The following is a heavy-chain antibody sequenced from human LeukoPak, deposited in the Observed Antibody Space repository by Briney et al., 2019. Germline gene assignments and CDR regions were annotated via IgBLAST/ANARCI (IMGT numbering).Heavy chain of an antibody. V-gene: IGHV4-4*07. CDR1: GGSISSYY. CDR3: ARTAVAGTVGYFDY. J-gene: IGHJ4*02. CDR2: IYTSGST. D-gene: IGHD6-19*01. Sequence: SETLSLTCTVSGGSISSYYWSWIRQPAGKGLEWIGRIYTSGSTNYNPSLKSRVTMSVDTSKNQFSLKLSSVTAADTAVYYCARTAVAGTVGYFDYWGQGTLVTVSS.